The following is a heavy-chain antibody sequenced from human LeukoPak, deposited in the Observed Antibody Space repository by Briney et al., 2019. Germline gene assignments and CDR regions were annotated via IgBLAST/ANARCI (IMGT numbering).Heavy chain of an antibody. CDR2: INPNSGGT. CDR1: GYTFTGYY. CDR3: ARTLFMLRAPRD. V-gene: IGHV1-2*02. D-gene: IGHD3-10*01. J-gene: IGHJ4*02. Sequence: ASVKVSCKASGYTFTGYYMHWVRQAPGQGLEWMGWINPNSGGTNYAQKFQGRVTMTRDTSISTAYMELNSLRSDDTAVYYCARTLFMLRAPRDWGQGTLVTVSS.